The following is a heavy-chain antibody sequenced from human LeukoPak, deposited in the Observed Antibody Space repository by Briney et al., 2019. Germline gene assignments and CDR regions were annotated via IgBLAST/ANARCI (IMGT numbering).Heavy chain of an antibody. J-gene: IGHJ6*02. CDR3: ARDLGGYSYGYDYYYYGMDV. CDR1: GGSFSGYY. V-gene: IGHV4-34*01. CDR2: INHSGST. Sequence: PSETLSLTCAVYGGSFSGYYWSWIRQPPGKGLEWIGEINHSGSTNYNPSLKSRVTISVDTSKNQFSLKLSSVTAADTAVYYCARDLGGYSYGYDYYYYGMDVWGQGTTVTVSS. D-gene: IGHD5-18*01.